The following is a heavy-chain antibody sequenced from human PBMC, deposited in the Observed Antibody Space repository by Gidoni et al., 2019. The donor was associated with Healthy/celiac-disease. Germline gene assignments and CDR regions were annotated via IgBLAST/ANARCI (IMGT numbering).Heavy chain of an antibody. J-gene: IGHJ4*02. V-gene: IGHV1-2*02. CDR3: ARDPQWLVPRGYFDY. CDR1: GYTFTGYY. D-gene: IGHD6-19*01. Sequence: QVQLVQSGAEVKKPGASVKVSCKASGYTFTGYYMHWVRQAPGQGLEWMGWINPNSGGTNYAQKFQGRVTMTRDTSISTAYMELSRLRSDDTAVYYCARDPQWLVPRGYFDYWGQGTLVTVSS. CDR2: INPNSGGT.